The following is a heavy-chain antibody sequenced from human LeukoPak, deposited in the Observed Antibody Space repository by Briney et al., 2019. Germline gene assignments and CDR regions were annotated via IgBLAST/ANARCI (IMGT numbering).Heavy chain of an antibody. Sequence: SETLSLTCAVYGGSFSDYYWTWIRQTPGKGLEWIGEITHSGSTNYNPSLKSRVTMSVDTSKNQFSLKLSSVTAADAGVYYCARGRSTYGLGTFYNYYYYDSWGQGTLVTVSS. CDR3: ARGRSTYGLGTFYNYYYYDS. J-gene: IGHJ4*02. CDR2: ITHSGST. CDR1: GGSFSDYY. D-gene: IGHD3-10*01. V-gene: IGHV4-34*01.